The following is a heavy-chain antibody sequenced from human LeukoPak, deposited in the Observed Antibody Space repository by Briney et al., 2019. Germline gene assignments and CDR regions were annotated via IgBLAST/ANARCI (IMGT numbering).Heavy chain of an antibody. D-gene: IGHD3-16*01. Sequence: ETLSLTCAVYGGSFSGYYWSWIRQPPGKGLEWIGEINHSGSTNYNPSLKSRVTVSVDTSKNQFSLWLSSVTAADTAVYYCATSGGFNSPRHYWGQGTLVTVSS. J-gene: IGHJ4*02. CDR2: INHSGST. CDR3: ATSGGFNSPRHY. V-gene: IGHV4-34*01. CDR1: GGSFSGYY.